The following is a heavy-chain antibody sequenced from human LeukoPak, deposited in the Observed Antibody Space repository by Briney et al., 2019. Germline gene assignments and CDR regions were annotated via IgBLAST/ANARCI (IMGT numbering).Heavy chain of an antibody. J-gene: IGHJ4*02. CDR2: ISSSGSTI. V-gene: IGHV3-48*03. CDR1: GFTFSSYE. D-gene: IGHD6-13*01. CDR3: ARTSSSWPAYYFDY. Sequence: GGSLRLSCAASGFTFSSYEMNWVRQAPGKGLEWVSYISSSGSTIYYADSVKGRFTISRDNAKNSLYLQMNSLRAEDTAVYYCARTSSSWPAYYFDYWGQGTLVTVSS.